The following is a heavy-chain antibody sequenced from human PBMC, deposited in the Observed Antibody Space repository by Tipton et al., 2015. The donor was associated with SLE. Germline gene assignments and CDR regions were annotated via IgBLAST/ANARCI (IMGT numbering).Heavy chain of an antibody. J-gene: IGHJ2*01. CDR2: IYPGDSDT. V-gene: IGHV5-51*03. CDR3: ARPRIAAENEWYFDL. D-gene: IGHD6-13*01. CDR1: GYSFTSYW. Sequence: QSGAEVKKPGESLKISCKGSGYSFTSYWIGWVCQMPGKGLEWMGIIYPGDSDTRYSPSFQGQVTISADKSISTAYLQWSSLKASDTAMYYCARPRIAAENEWYFDLWGRGTLVTVSS.